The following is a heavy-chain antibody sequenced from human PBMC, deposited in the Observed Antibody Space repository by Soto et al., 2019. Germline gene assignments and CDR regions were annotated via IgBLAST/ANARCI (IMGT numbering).Heavy chain of an antibody. CDR1: GGSFSGYY. J-gene: IGHJ4*02. CDR3: ARGLIWSGYAY. CDR2: INHSGST. V-gene: IGHV4-34*01. D-gene: IGHD3-3*01. Sequence: SETLSLTCAVYGGSFSGYYWSWIRQPPGKGLEWIGEINHSGSTNYNPSPKSRVTISEDTSKNQFSLKLSSVTAADTAVYYCARGLIWSGYAYWGQGTLVTVSS.